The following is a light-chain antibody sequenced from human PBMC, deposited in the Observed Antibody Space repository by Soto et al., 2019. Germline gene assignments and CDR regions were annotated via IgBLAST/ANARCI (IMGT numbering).Light chain of an antibody. CDR3: KQTYSDIS. Sequence: DVRMTQSPSSLSASVGDTITITCRASRTINTYLNWLQQKPGEPPRLLIYGASTLHDGVPSRFSGSVFWADFHLISSGLQPEEFASYHCKQTYSDISLGGETKV. J-gene: IGKJ4*01. CDR1: RTINTY. V-gene: IGKV1-39*01. CDR2: GAS.